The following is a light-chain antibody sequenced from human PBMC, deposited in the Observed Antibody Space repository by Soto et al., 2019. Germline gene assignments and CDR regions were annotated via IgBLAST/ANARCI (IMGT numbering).Light chain of an antibody. Sequence: QSALTQPASVSGSPGQSITISCTGTSSDVGAYNYVSWYQQHPGKAPKLMIYGVSDRPSGVSNRFSGSKSGNTASLTISGLQAEDEADYYCGSSTHSSTWVFGGGTKLTVL. V-gene: IGLV2-14*01. J-gene: IGLJ3*02. CDR3: GSSTHSSTWV. CDR1: SSDVGAYNY. CDR2: GVS.